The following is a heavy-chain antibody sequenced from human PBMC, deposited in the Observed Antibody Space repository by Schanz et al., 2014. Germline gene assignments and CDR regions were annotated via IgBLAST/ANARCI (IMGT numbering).Heavy chain of an antibody. CDR3: ARDGRYSYGYVDY. CDR2: ISPFNKNT. D-gene: IGHD5-18*01. V-gene: IGHV1-18*04. CDR1: GYTFTGYG. Sequence: QVQLVQSGAEVKKPGASVKVSCKASGYTFTGYGTSWVRQAPGQGLEWVGWISPFNKNTSYAQKVQGRVTMTTDTSTNTAYMELRTLRSDDTAVYFCARDGRYSYGYVDYWGQGTLVTVSS. J-gene: IGHJ4*02.